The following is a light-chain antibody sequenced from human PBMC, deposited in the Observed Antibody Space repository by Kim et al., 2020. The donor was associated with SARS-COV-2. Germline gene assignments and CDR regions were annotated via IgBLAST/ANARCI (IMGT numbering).Light chain of an antibody. V-gene: IGKV1-13*02. CDR1: QGSSSA. CDR3: QQYNSYPYA. Sequence: AIQLTQSPSSLSASVGDRVTITCRASQGSSSALAWYQQKPGQAPNLLTYDASSLESGVPSRFSGSGSGPEFTLTISSLQPEDFAANACQQYNSYPYAFGQGTKLEI. CDR2: DAS. J-gene: IGKJ2*01.